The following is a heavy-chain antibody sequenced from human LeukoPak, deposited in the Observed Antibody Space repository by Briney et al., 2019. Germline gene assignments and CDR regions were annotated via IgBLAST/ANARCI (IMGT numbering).Heavy chain of an antibody. Sequence: PSETLSLTCTVSGYSISSGYYWGWIRQPPGKGLEWIGSIYHSGSTYYNPSLKSRVTMSVDTSKNQFSLKLSSVTAADTAVYYCAREYQLPHDAFDIWGQGTMVTVS. CDR3: AREYQLPHDAFDI. D-gene: IGHD2-2*01. CDR2: IYHSGST. CDR1: GYSISSGYY. V-gene: IGHV4-38-2*02. J-gene: IGHJ3*02.